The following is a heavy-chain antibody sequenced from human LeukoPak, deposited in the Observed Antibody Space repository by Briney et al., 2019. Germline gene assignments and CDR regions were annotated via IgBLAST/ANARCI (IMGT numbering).Heavy chain of an antibody. Sequence: PGGTLRLSCAASGFTFSSYGMSWVRQAPGKGLEWVSAISGSGGSTYYADSVKGRFTISRDNSKNTLYLQMNSLRAEDTAVYYCAKAATSVDDAFDIWGQGTMVTVSS. D-gene: IGHD5/OR15-5a*01. CDR1: GFTFSSYG. CDR3: AKAATSVDDAFDI. CDR2: ISGSGGST. V-gene: IGHV3-23*01. J-gene: IGHJ3*02.